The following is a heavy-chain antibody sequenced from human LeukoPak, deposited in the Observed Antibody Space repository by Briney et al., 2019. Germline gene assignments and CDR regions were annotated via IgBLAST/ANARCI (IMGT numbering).Heavy chain of an antibody. CDR2: IIPIFDTA. CDR1: GYTFTTYG. Sequence: SVKVSCKASGYTFTTYGISWVRQAPGQGLEWMGGIIPIFDTADYAQKFQGRVTITADESTSTAYMELSSLRSEDTAVFYCARISLGAIWGYYYGMDVWGQGTTVTVSS. D-gene: IGHD1-26*01. CDR3: ARISLGAIWGYYYGMDV. J-gene: IGHJ6*02. V-gene: IGHV1-69*13.